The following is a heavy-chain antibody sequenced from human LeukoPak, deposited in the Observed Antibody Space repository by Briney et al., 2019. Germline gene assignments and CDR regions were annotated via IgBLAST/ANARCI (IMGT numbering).Heavy chain of an antibody. V-gene: IGHV3-7*01. CDR1: GFTFSSYW. D-gene: IGHD3-16*01. CDR2: INQNGSEK. Sequence: GGSLRLSCAASGFTFSSYWMSWVRQAPGKGLEWVANINQNGSEKYYVDSVKGRFTISRDNAKNSLYLQMNSLRAEDTAVYYCASGGSSARAWGQGTLVTVSS. CDR3: ASGGSSARA. J-gene: IGHJ5*02.